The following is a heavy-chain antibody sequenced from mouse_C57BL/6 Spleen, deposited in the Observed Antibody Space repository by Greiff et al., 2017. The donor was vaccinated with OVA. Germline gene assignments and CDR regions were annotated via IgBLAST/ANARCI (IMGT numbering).Heavy chain of an antibody. V-gene: IGHV1-69*01. CDR1: GYTFTSYW. J-gene: IGHJ1*03. CDR2: IDPSDSYT. Sequence: VQLQQPGAELVMPGASVKLSCKASGYTFTSYWMHWVKQRPGQGLEWIGEIDPSDSYTNYNQKFKGKSTLTVDKSSSTAYMQLSSLTSEDSAVYYCARCPTVANWYFDVWGTGTTVTVSS. D-gene: IGHD1-1*01. CDR3: ARCPTVANWYFDV.